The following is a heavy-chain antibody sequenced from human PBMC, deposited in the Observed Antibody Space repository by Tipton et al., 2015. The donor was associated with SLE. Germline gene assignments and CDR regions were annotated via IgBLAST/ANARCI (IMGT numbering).Heavy chain of an antibody. CDR2: IKQDGSEK. D-gene: IGHD6-19*01. Sequence: SLRLSCAASGFTFSSYWMSWVRQAPGKGLEWVANIKQDGSEKYYVDSVKGRFTISRDNAKNSLYLQMNSLRAEDTAVYYCARWGIAVAGTAQAYYGMDVWGQGTTVTVSS. CDR1: GFTFSSYW. J-gene: IGHJ6*02. V-gene: IGHV3-7*01. CDR3: ARWGIAVAGTAQAYYGMDV.